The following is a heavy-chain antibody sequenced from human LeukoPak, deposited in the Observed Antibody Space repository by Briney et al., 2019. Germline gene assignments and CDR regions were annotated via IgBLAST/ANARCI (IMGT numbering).Heavy chain of an antibody. Sequence: GGSLRLSCAAAGFTFSSDNMNWVRRAPGKGLEWVSSISRTSGYIYYADSVKGRFTISRDNAKNSLYLQMNSLRAEDTAVYYCARANEYPVYYLDYWGQGTLVTVSS. CDR3: ARANEYPVYYLDY. CDR1: GFTFSSDN. CDR2: ISRTSGYI. J-gene: IGHJ4*02. D-gene: IGHD2-8*01. V-gene: IGHV3-21*01.